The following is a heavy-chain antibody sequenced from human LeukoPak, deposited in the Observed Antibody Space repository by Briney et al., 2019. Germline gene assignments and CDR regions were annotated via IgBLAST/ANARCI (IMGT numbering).Heavy chain of an antibody. CDR2: ISGSGSST. CDR3: AKAPGYYDSSGYYIDY. Sequence: PGGSLRLSCAASGFSFSSYAMSWVRQAPGKGLEWVSGISGSGSSTYYADSVKGRFTISRDNSKNTLYLQMNSLRAEDTAVYYCAKAPGYYDSSGYYIDYWGQGTLVTVSS. CDR1: GFSFSSYA. J-gene: IGHJ4*02. D-gene: IGHD3-22*01. V-gene: IGHV3-23*01.